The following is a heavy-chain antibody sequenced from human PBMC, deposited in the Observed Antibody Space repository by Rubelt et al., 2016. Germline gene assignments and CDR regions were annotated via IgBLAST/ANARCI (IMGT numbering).Heavy chain of an antibody. J-gene: IGHJ4*02. CDR1: GGSFSGYY. CDR2: INHSGST. D-gene: IGHD4-17*01. V-gene: IGHV4-34*01. Sequence: QVQLQQWGAGLLKPSETLSLTCAVYGGSFSGYYWSWIRQPPGKGLEWIGEINHSGSTNYNPSLKGRGTITLDKSKNQVSLKLSSGTAADTAVYDCASLRGQTTESRDWGQGTLVTVSS. CDR3: ASLRGQTTESRD.